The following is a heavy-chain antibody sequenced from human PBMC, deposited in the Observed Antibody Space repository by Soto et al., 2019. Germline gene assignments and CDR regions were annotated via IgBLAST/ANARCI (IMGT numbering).Heavy chain of an antibody. Sequence: GESLKLSCKCSGCSFTSYWIGWVRQMPGKGLEWMGIIYPGDSDTRYSPSFQGQVTISADKSISTAYLQWSSLKASDTAMYYCATPARRGVSLSSCYSYGIDVCCQGTTVTVSS. CDR2: IYPGDSDT. V-gene: IGHV5-51*01. J-gene: IGHJ6*02. CDR1: GCSFTSYW. CDR3: ATPARRGVSLSSCYSYGIDV.